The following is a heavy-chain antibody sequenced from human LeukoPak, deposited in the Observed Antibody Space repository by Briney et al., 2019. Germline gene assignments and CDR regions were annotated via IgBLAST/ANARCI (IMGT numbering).Heavy chain of an antibody. CDR2: IYYSGST. Sequence: PSETLSLTCTVSGGSISSSRYYWGWIRQPPGKGLEWIGSIYYSGSTDYNPSLKSRVTISVDTSKNQFSLKLSSVTAADTAVYYCARGGERWLQQPDWYFDLWGRGTLVTVSS. CDR1: GGSISSSRYY. V-gene: IGHV4-39*07. J-gene: IGHJ2*01. CDR3: ARGGERWLQQPDWYFDL. D-gene: IGHD5-24*01.